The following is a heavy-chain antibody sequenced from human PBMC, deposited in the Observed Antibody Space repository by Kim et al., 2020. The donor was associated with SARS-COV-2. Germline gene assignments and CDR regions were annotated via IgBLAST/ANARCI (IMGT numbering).Heavy chain of an antibody. Sequence: STSDADSVKGRFTRSRDNAKNTLDLQMNSLRAEDTAVYYCAMDYFYGMDVWGQGTTVTVSS. J-gene: IGHJ6*02. V-gene: IGHV3-74*01. CDR3: AMDYFYGMDV. CDR2: ST.